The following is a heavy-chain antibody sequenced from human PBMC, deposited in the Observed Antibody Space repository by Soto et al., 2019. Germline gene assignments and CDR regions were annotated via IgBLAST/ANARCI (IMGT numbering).Heavy chain of an antibody. Sequence: WGSLRLFCAASGFTFSSYAMSLVRQAPGKGLEWVSAISGSGGSTYYADSVKGRFTISRDNSKNTLYLQMNSLRAEDTAVYYCAKDEGGTANYFDYWGQGTLVTVSS. CDR1: GFTFSSYA. V-gene: IGHV3-23*01. D-gene: IGHD1-1*01. CDR2: ISGSGGST. J-gene: IGHJ4*02. CDR3: AKDEGGTANYFDY.